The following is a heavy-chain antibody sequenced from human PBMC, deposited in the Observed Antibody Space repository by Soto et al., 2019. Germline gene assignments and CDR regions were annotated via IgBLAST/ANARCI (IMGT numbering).Heavy chain of an antibody. D-gene: IGHD4-17*01. V-gene: IGHV3-74*01. CDR2: INPDGSRT. Sequence: EVQLVESGGDLVQPGGSLRLSCAASGFTFTSYWMHWVRQTPGKGLVWVSRINPDGSRTSYADSVNGRFTISRDNDKNTVYLQMNSLGAEDTAVYYCARVAVTTYYFDYWGHGTLVTVSS. J-gene: IGHJ4*01. CDR3: ARVAVTTYYFDY. CDR1: GFTFTSYW.